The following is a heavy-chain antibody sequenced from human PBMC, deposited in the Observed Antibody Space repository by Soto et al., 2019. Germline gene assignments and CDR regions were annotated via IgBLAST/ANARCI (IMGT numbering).Heavy chain of an antibody. CDR3: AMRGVDTFGLSY. Sequence: VQLVESGGGLVQPGGSLRLSCAVSGFTFSSFWMHWVRQAPGEGLVWVSRINTDGSSTSYADSVKGRFTISRDNAKNTLYLQMNSLRVEDTAMYYCAMRGVDTFGLSYWGQGTLVTVSS. J-gene: IGHJ4*02. CDR1: GFTFSSFW. V-gene: IGHV3-74*01. CDR2: INTDGSST. D-gene: IGHD3-10*01.